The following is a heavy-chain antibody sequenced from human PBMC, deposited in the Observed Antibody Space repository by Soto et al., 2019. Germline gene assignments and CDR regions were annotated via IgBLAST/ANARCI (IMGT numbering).Heavy chain of an antibody. CDR1: GFTFNRSA. J-gene: IGHJ5*02. Sequence: EVQLLESGGGLVQPGGSLRLSCAASGFTFNRSAMAWVRQAPGKGLNWVSGLSANGVDKFYADSVRGRFTISRDNSENTLSLQMNALRAEDTAVYFCVKYTVTGDLGGSWGQGALVNVAS. CDR3: VKYTVTGDLGGS. CDR2: LSANGVDK. D-gene: IGHD4-17*01. V-gene: IGHV3-23*01.